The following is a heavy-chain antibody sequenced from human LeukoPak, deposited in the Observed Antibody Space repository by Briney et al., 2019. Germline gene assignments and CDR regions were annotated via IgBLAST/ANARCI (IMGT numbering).Heavy chain of an antibody. J-gene: IGHJ6*02. CDR1: GFSFSTYP. V-gene: IGHV3-64*01. CDR2: INSNGGNT. Sequence: GGSLRLSCAASGFSFSTYPMHWVRRAPGKGLEFVSSINSNGGNTYYANSVKGRFTISRDNSKNTLYLQMGSLRAEDMAIYYCAREVYGMDVWGRGTTVTVFS. CDR3: AREVYGMDV.